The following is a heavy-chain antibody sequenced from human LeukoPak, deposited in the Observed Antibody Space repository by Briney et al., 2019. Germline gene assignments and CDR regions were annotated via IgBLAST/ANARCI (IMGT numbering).Heavy chain of an antibody. CDR2: IYYSGST. CDR1: GGSISSSSYY. CDR3: ATIDYYDSSGYKYSFDY. J-gene: IGHJ4*02. Sequence: PSETPSLTCTVSGGSISSSSYYWGWIRQPPGKGLEWIGSIYYSGSTYYNPSLKSRVTISVDTSKNEFSLKLSSVTAADTAVYYCATIDYYDSSGYKYSFDYWGQGTLVTVSS. V-gene: IGHV4-39*05. D-gene: IGHD3-22*01.